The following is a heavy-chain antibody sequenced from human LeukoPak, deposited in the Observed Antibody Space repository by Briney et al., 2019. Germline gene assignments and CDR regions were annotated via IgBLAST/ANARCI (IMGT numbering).Heavy chain of an antibody. CDR2: IYTSGST. D-gene: IGHD5-18*01. CDR3: ARARGNSYGLDY. V-gene: IGHV4-61*02. Sequence: SETLSLTCTVSGGSISSGSYYWSWIRQPAGKGLEWIGRIYTSGSTNYNPSLKSRVTISVDTTKNQFSLKLSSVTAADTAVYYCARARGNSYGLDYWDQGTLVTVSS. J-gene: IGHJ4*02. CDR1: GGSISSGSYY.